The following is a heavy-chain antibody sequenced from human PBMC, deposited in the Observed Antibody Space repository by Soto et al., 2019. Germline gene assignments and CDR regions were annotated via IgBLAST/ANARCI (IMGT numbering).Heavy chain of an antibody. CDR2: SSVTGGGT. D-gene: IGHD3-22*01. CDR1: AFTFGTYA. J-gene: IGHJ4*02. V-gene: IGHV3-23*01. Sequence: PGGTLRLSCAASAFTFGTYAITWVRHAPRQGLAWVSTSSVTGGGTYYSDPVTCRFTISRENSKNTLYLQMSSLRAEDTAVYYCAKPYDSSGYSRLTYFDYWGQGTLVTVSS. CDR3: AKPYDSSGYSRLTYFDY.